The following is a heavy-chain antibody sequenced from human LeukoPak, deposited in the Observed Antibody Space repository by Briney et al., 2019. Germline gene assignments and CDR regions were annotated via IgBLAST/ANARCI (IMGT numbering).Heavy chain of an antibody. D-gene: IGHD2-15*01. Sequence: PSETLSLTCTVSGYSISSGYYWGWIRPPPGKGLEWIGIIYHSGRTFYNPSLKSRVTISVDTSKNQFALKLTSVTAADTAVYYCAREGQGVATHYYYYYYMDVWGKGTTVTISS. J-gene: IGHJ6*03. V-gene: IGHV4-38-2*02. CDR1: GYSISSGYY. CDR2: IYHSGRT. CDR3: AREGQGVATHYYYYYYMDV.